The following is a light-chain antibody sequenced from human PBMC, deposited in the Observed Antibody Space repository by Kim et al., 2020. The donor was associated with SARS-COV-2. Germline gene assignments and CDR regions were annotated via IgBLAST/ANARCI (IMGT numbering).Light chain of an antibody. V-gene: IGKV3-11*01. CDR2: DAS. Sequence: ENVLTQSPATLSLSPGERATLSCRASQSVSSSLAWYQQKPGQAPRLLIYDASNRATGIPARFSGSGSGTDFTLTISSLAPEDFALYYYQQRSFWLYTFGQGTKLEI. CDR1: QSVSSS. CDR3: QQRSFWLYT. J-gene: IGKJ2*01.